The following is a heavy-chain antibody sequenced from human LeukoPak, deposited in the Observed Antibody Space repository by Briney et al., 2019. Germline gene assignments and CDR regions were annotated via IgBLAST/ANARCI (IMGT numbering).Heavy chain of an antibody. CDR2: IYHSGST. D-gene: IGHD3-9*01. V-gene: IGHV4-4*02. Sequence: SETLSLTCAVSGGSISSSNWWSWVRQPPGKGLEWIGEIYHSGSTNYNPSLKSRVTISVDKSKNQFSLKLSSVTAADTAVYYCATYYYDILTGYYSGAFDIWGQGTMVTVSS. CDR1: GGSISSSNW. J-gene: IGHJ3*02. CDR3: ATYYYDILTGYYSGAFDI.